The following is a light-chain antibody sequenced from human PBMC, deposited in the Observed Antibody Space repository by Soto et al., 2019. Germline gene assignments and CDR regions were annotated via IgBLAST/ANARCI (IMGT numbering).Light chain of an antibody. CDR1: QSVLYSSNNKNY. CDR3: QQFYATPYT. Sequence: DIVMTQSPDSLAVSLGETATINCKSSQSVLYSSNNKNYLAWYQQKPGQPPTLLIYWASTRESGVPDRFSGSGSGTDFTLTISSLQAEDVAVYYCQQFYATPYTFGQGTKVDIK. V-gene: IGKV4-1*01. CDR2: WAS. J-gene: IGKJ2*01.